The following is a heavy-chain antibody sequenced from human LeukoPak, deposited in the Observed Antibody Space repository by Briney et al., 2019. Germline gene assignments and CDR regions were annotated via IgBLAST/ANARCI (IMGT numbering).Heavy chain of an antibody. CDR1: GGSFSGYY. V-gene: IGHV4-34*01. Sequence: SETQSLTCAVYGGSFSGYYWSWIRQPPGKGLEWIGEINHSGSTNYNPSLKSRVTISVDTSKNQFSLKLSSVTAADTAVYYCARSRWLSVHYYDSSGYYWFDYWGQGTLVTVSS. J-gene: IGHJ4*02. D-gene: IGHD3-22*01. CDR3: ARSRWLSVHYYDSSGYYWFDY. CDR2: INHSGST.